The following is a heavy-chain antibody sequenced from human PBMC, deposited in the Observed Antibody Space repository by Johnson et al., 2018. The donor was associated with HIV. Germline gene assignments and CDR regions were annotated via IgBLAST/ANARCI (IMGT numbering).Heavy chain of an antibody. CDR2: IKQDGSEK. J-gene: IGHJ3*02. CDR3: AQIGDPLGGAFDI. CDR1: GFTFSRFW. V-gene: IGHV3-7*03. Sequence: VQLVESGGRLVQPGGSLGLSCAASGFTFSRFWMTWVRQAPGKGLEWVANIKQDGSEKYYVDSVKGRFTISRDNAKNSLYLQMNSLRAEDTAVYYCAQIGDPLGGAFDIWGPGTMVTVSS. D-gene: IGHD3-10*01.